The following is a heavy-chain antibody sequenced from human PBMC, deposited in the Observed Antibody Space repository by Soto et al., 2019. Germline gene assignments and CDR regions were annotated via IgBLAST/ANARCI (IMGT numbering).Heavy chain of an antibody. CDR2: ISYDGSSD. J-gene: IGHJ4*02. D-gene: IGHD6-19*01. V-gene: IGHV3-30*18. Sequence: QVQLVESGGGVVQPGRSLRLSCAASGFTFSSFGMHWVRQAPGKGLEWVALISYDGSSDYYVDSVKDRFTISRDKSKNTLYLQMNSLRPEDTAVYYCAKDRGWSSADLEYWGQGTLVTVSS. CDR3: AKDRGWSSADLEY. CDR1: GFTFSSFG.